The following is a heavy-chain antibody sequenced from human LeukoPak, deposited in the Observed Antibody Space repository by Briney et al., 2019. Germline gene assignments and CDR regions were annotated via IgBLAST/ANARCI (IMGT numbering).Heavy chain of an antibody. Sequence: SETLSLTCAVYGGSFSGYYWSWIRQPPGKGLEWIGEINHSGSTNYNPSLKSRVTISVDTSKNQFSLKLSSVTAADTAVYYCARQKNAYSSGWPHPVFDPWGQGTLVTVSS. D-gene: IGHD6-19*01. J-gene: IGHJ5*02. V-gene: IGHV4-34*01. CDR3: ARQKNAYSSGWPHPVFDP. CDR1: GGSFSGYY. CDR2: INHSGST.